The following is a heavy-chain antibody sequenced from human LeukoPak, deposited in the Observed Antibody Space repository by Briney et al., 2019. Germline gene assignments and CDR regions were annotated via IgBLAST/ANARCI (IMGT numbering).Heavy chain of an antibody. CDR2: ISSSGSTI. V-gene: IGHV3-11*04. J-gene: IGHJ4*02. CDR3: ARDTRDYYDSSGYSLDFDY. D-gene: IGHD3-22*01. Sequence: GGSLRLSCAASGFTFSDYYMSWIRQAPGKGLEWVSYISSSGSTIYYADSVKGRFTISRDNAKNSLYLQMNSLRAEDTAVYYCARDTRDYYDSSGYSLDFDYWGQGTLVTVSS. CDR1: GFTFSDYY.